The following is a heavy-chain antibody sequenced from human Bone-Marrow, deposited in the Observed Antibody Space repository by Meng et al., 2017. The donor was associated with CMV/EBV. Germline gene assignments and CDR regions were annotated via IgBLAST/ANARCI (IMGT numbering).Heavy chain of an antibody. CDR1: GGSISSYY. Sequence: GSLRLSCTVSGGSISSYYWSWIRQPAGKGLEWIGRIYTSGSTNYNPSLKSRVTMSVDTSKNQFSLKLSSVTAADTAVYYCARGTTIFGVALIGYWGQGTLVTVSS. V-gene: IGHV4-4*07. J-gene: IGHJ4*02. CDR2: IYTSGST. D-gene: IGHD3-3*01. CDR3: ARGTTIFGVALIGY.